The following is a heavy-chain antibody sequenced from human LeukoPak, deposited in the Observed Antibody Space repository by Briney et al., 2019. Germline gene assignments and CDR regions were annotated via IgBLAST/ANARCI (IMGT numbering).Heavy chain of an antibody. Sequence: PGGSLRLSCVASGFTFSNAWMSWVRQAPGKGLEWVGRIKSKTDGGTTDYAAPVKGRFTISRDDSKNTLYLQMNSLKTEDTAVYYCTTDPDCSGGSCYPVGYFDYWGQGTLVTVSS. CDR3: TTDPDCSGGSCYPVGYFDY. CDR2: IKSKTDGGTT. J-gene: IGHJ4*02. V-gene: IGHV3-15*01. CDR1: GFTFSNAW. D-gene: IGHD2-15*01.